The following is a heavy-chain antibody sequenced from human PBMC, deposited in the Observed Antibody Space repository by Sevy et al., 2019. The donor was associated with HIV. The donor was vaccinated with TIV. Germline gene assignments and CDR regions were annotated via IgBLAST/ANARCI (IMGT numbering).Heavy chain of an antibody. D-gene: IGHD3-16*01. Sequence: GGSLRLSCASGFTVSSDHMTWVRQAPGKGLEWVSVIYSGGKTYYADSVKGRFTISRDNSKNTLYLQMNSLRADDTAVYYCARDRWGAYHMDYWGQGTLVTVSS. J-gene: IGHJ4*02. V-gene: IGHV3-53*01. CDR2: IYSGGKT. CDR3: ARDRWGAYHMDY. CDR1: GFTVSSDH.